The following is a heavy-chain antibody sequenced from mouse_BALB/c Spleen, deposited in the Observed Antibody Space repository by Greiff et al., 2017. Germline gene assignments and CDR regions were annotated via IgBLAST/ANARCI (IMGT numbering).Heavy chain of an antibody. CDR3: ASYYYGYFDY. J-gene: IGHJ2*01. V-gene: IGHV2-2*02. CDR1: GFSLTSYG. D-gene: IGHD1-1*01. CDR2: IWSGGST. Sequence: VQLQQSGPGLVQPSQSLSITCTVSGFSLTSYGVHWVRQSPGKGLEWLGVIWSGGSTDYNAAFISRLSISKDNSKSQVFFKMNSLQANDTAIYYCASYYYGYFDYWGQGTTLTVSS.